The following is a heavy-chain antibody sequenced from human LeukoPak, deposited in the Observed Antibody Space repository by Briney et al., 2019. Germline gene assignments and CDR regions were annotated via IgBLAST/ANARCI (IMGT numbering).Heavy chain of an antibody. J-gene: IGHJ6*02. Sequence: PGGSLRLSCAASGFTFSRTWMYWVRQAPGTGLVWVSRINSDGSSTTYADSVKGRFTISRDNAKNTAYLQMNSLRGEDTAVYFCARDWHYAMDVWGQGTTVTVSS. CDR1: GFTFSRTW. CDR2: INSDGSST. V-gene: IGHV3-74*01. CDR3: ARDWHYAMDV.